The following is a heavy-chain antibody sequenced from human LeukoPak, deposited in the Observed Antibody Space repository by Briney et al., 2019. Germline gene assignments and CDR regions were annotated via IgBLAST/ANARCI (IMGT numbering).Heavy chain of an antibody. CDR3: AREFYSSGWYGDC. J-gene: IGHJ4*02. D-gene: IGHD6-19*01. Sequence: GRSLRLSCAASGFTFSSYAIHWVRQAPGKGLEWVAVISYDGSNKYYADSVKGRFTISRDNSKNTLYLQMNSLRAEDTAVYYCAREFYSSGWYGDCWGQGTLVTVSS. CDR2: ISYDGSNK. V-gene: IGHV3-30-3*01. CDR1: GFTFSSYA.